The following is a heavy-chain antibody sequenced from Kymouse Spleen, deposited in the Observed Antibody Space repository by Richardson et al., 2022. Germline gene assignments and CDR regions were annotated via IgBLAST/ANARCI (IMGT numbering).Heavy chain of an antibody. CDR1: GDSVSSNSAA. J-gene: IGHJ4*02. CDR2: TYYRSKWYN. D-gene: IGHD3-10*01. CDR3: ARGITMVRGVIIRV*L. Sequence: QVQLQQSGPGLVKPSQTLSLTCAISGDSVSSNSAAWNWIRQSPSRGLEWLGRTYYRSKWYNDYAVSVKSRITINPDTSKNQFSLQLNSVTPEDTAVYYCARGITMVRGVIIRV*LLGPGNPGHRLL. V-gene: IGHV6-1*01.